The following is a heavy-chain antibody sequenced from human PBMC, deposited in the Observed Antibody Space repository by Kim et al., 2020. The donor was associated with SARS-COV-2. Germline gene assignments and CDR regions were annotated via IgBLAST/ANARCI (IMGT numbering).Heavy chain of an antibody. CDR1: GGSFSGYY. CDR3: ARGGRWSGGMDV. J-gene: IGHJ6*02. Sequence: SETLSLTCAVYGGSFSGYYWSWIRQPPGKGLEWIGEINHSGSTNYNPSLKSRVTISVDTSKNQFSLKLSSVTAADTAVYYCARGGRWSGGMDVWGQETTVTVSS. V-gene: IGHV4-34*01. CDR2: INHSGST. D-gene: IGHD2-15*01.